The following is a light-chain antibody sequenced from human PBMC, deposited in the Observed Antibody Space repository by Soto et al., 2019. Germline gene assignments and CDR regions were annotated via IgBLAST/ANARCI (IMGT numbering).Light chain of an antibody. CDR2: EVS. J-gene: IGLJ1*01. CDR3: SSDTTSSPCG. V-gene: IGLV2-14*01. Sequence: QSVLTQPASVSGSPGQAITISCSGTSSDVGGYKYVSWYQQYPGKAPKLMMYEVSNRPSGVSNRFSGSKSGNTASLTISGLQAEDEADYYCSSDTTSSPCGFGTGTKVTVL. CDR1: SSDVGGYKY.